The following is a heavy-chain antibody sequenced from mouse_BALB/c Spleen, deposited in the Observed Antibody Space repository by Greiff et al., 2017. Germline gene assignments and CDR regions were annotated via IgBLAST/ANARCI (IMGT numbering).Heavy chain of an antibody. CDR3: AREKYGNLYAMDD. Sequence: EVHLVESGGGLVKPGGSLKLSCAASGFTFSDYYMYWVRQTPEKRLEWVATISDGGSYTYYPDSVKGRFTISRDNAKNNLYLQMSSLKSEDTAMYYCAREKYGNLYAMDDWGQGTSVTVSS. J-gene: IGHJ4*01. CDR2: ISDGGSYT. CDR1: GFTFSDYY. V-gene: IGHV5-4*02. D-gene: IGHD2-10*02.